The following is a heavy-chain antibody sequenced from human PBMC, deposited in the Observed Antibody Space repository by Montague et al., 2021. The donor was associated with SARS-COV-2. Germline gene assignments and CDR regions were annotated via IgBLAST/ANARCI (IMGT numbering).Heavy chain of an antibody. CDR1: GFTFSSYA. V-gene: IGHV3-23*03. CDR2: IYSGGSST. Sequence: SLRLSCAASGFTFSSYAMSWVRQAPGRGLEWVSVIYSGGSSTKYGDSVKGRFTISRDNSRNTLFLQMNSLRAEDTAIYYCAKDGVSGYLGALDYWGQGSLVTVSS. CDR3: AKDGVSGYLGALDY. D-gene: IGHD3-10*01. J-gene: IGHJ4*02.